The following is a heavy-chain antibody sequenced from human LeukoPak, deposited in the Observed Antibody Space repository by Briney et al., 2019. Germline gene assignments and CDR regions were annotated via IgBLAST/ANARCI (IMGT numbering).Heavy chain of an antibody. CDR1: GFTFSSYT. CDR3: ARVAYRGGYRLDY. CDR2: ISGSSTYI. D-gene: IGHD3-16*02. Sequence: GGSLRLSCAASGFTFSSYTMNWVRQAPGKGLEWVSSISGSSTYIYYADSVKGRFTISRDNAKNSLYLQMSSLRAEDTAVYYCARVAYRGGYRLDYWGQGTLVTVSS. J-gene: IGHJ4*02. V-gene: IGHV3-21*01.